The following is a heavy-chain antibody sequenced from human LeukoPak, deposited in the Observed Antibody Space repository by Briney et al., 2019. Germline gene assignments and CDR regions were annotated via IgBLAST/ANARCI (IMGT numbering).Heavy chain of an antibody. CDR2: INHSGST. Sequence: SETLSLTCAVYGGSFSGYYWSWIRQPPGKGLEWIGEINHSGSTNYNPSLKSRVTISVDTSKNRFSLKLSSVTAADTAVYYCARGPLKYYYGSGSDFDYWGQGTLVTVSS. CDR3: ARGPLKYYYGSGSDFDY. J-gene: IGHJ4*02. CDR1: GGSFSGYY. V-gene: IGHV4-34*01. D-gene: IGHD3-10*01.